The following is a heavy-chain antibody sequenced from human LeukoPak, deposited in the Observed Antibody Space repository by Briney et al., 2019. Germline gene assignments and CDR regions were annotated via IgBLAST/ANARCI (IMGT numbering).Heavy chain of an antibody. V-gene: IGHV3-30*18. CDR3: AKDLSGGWYPY. CDR2: ISYDGSNK. J-gene: IGHJ4*02. Sequence: GRSLRLSCAASGFTFSSYGMHWVRQAPGKGLEWVAVISYDGSNKYYADSVKGRFTISRDNSKNTLYLQMNSLRAEDTAVYYCAKDLSGGWYPYWGQGTLVTVSS. D-gene: IGHD6-19*01. CDR1: GFTFSSYG.